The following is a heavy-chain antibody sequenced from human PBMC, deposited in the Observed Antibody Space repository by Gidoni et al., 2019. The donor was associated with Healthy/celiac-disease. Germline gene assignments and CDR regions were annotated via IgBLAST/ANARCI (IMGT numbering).Heavy chain of an antibody. J-gene: IGHJ4*02. CDR3: ARDSIGRAVGFDY. V-gene: IGHV4-31*03. CDR1: GGSLRSGGYY. Sequence: QVQLQESGPGLVKPSQTLSLTCTVSGGSLRSGGYYWSWIRQHPGKGLEWIGYIYYSGSTYYNPSLKSRVTISVDTSKNQFSLKLSSVTAADTAVYYCARDSIGRAVGFDYWGQGTLVTVSS. D-gene: IGHD1-26*01. CDR2: IYYSGST.